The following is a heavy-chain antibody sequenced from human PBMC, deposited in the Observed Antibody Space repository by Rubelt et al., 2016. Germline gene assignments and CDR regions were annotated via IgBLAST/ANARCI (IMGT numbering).Heavy chain of an antibody. D-gene: IGHD4-17*01. CDR2: ISHSVGT. CDR1: GGSISRSNW. Sequence: QVQLQESGPGLVKPSGTLSLTCAVSGGSISRSNWWSWVRQPPGKGLEWIGEISHSVGTNYNPSPKSRVTISVDKSKNQFSLKLSSVTAADTAVYYCALLLIGDSVFDYWGQGTLVTVSS. V-gene: IGHV4-4*02. CDR3: ALLLIGDSVFDY. J-gene: IGHJ4*02.